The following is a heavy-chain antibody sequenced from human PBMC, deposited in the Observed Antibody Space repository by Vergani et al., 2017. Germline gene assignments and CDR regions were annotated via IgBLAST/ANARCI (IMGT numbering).Heavy chain of an antibody. D-gene: IGHD2-15*01. CDR3: ARMVVAATQQHAFDI. V-gene: IGHV4-4*02. CDR1: GGSISSSNW. CDR2: IYHSGST. Sequence: QVQLQQWGAGLLKPSETLSLTCAVSGGSISSSNWWSWVRQPPGKGLEWIGEIYHSGSTNYNPSLKSRVTISVDKSKNQFSLKLSSVTAADTAVYYCARMVVAATQQHAFDIWGQGTMVTVSS. J-gene: IGHJ3*02.